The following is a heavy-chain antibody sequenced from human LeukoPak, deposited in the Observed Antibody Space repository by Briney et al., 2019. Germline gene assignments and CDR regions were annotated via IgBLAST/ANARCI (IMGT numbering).Heavy chain of an antibody. CDR1: GFTFSSYG. V-gene: IGHV3-30*02. J-gene: IGHJ5*02. D-gene: IGHD6-6*01. Sequence: GGSLRLSCAASGFTFSSYGMHWVRQAPGKGLEWVAFIRYDGSNKYYADSVKGRFTISRDNSKNTLYLQMNSLRAEDTAAYYCAKWKIEYSSSTGNPAFDPWGQGTLVTVSS. CDR2: IRYDGSNK. CDR3: AKWKIEYSSSTGNPAFDP.